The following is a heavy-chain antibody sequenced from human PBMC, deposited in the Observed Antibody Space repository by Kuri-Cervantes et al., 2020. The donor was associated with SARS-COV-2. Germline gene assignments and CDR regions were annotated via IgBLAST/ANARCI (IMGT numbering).Heavy chain of an antibody. CDR2: IYYSGST. Sequence: SETLSLTCTVSGASVSSSNYFWGWVRQPPGKGLEWIGSIYYSGSTYYNPSLTSRVTISVDPSKAQFSLNLISVTAADTAVYYCARLGGYRSGYNWFDPWGQGTLVTVSS. CDR1: GASVSSSNYF. CDR3: ARLGGYRSGYNWFDP. J-gene: IGHJ5*02. V-gene: IGHV4-39*07. D-gene: IGHD5-18*01.